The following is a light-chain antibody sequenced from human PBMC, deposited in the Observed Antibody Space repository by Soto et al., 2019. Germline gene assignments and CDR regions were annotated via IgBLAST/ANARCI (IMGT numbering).Light chain of an antibody. CDR2: DAS. CDR1: QSVSGS. Sequence: EIVLTQSPATLSLSPGERATLSCGASQSVSGSLAWYQQKPGQAPRLLIYDASNRATGIPARFSGSGSGTDFTLTISSLEPEDFALYYCQQRSNWVYTFGQGTKLEIK. CDR3: QQRSNWVYT. V-gene: IGKV3-11*01. J-gene: IGKJ2*01.